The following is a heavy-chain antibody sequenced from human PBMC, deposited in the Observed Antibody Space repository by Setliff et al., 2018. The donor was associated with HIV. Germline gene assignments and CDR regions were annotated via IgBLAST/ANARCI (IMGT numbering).Heavy chain of an antibody. Sequence: GASVKVSCKSSGSTFNNYDIIWLRQATGQGLEWLGWMNLNSDVAGYAPGFHDRPTMTRSTSMDTTNLELRSLRSEDTAVYYCARGKGVRGVIITGGLDVWDKGTTVTVS. CDR2: MNLNSDVA. V-gene: IGHV1-8*01. J-gene: IGHJ6*03. CDR3: ARGKGVRGVIITGGLDV. D-gene: IGHD3-10*01. CDR1: GSTFNNYD.